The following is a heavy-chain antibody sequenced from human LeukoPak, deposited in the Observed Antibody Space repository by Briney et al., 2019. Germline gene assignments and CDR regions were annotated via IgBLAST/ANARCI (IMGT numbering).Heavy chain of an antibody. J-gene: IGHJ3*02. CDR3: ARQRYSGWYKDAFDI. V-gene: IGHV4-59*08. D-gene: IGHD6-19*01. CDR2: IYYSGST. Sequence: PSETLSLTCTVSVGSISSYYWSWIRQPPGKGLEWIGYIYYSGSTHYNPSLKSRVTISVDTSKNQFSLKLSSVTAADTAVYYCARQRYSGWYKDAFDIWGQGTMVTVSS. CDR1: VGSISSYY.